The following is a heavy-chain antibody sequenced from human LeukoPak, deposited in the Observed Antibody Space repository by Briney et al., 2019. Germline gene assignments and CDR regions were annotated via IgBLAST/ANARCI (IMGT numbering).Heavy chain of an antibody. D-gene: IGHD2-2*02. CDR2: IRYDGSNK. J-gene: IGHJ3*02. Sequence: GGSLRLSCAASGFTFSSYGMHWVRQAPGKGLEWVAFIRYDGSNKYYADSVKGRFTIYRDNSKNTLYLKMNSLRAEDTAVYYCAKDPKYCSSTSCYTGDAFDIWGQGTMVTVSS. V-gene: IGHV3-30*02. CDR1: GFTFSSYG. CDR3: AKDPKYCSSTSCYTGDAFDI.